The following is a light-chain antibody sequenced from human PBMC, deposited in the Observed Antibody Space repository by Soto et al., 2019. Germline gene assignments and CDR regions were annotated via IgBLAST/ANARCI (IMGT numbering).Light chain of an antibody. J-gene: IGLJ3*02. Sequence: QSALTQPDSLSGSPGQSITISCTGSSSDIGGFDLVSWYQQHPGEAPKLLLYEVNKRPSGVSNRFSGSKSGNTASLTISGLQADDEAYYYCCSYAGSYTLWVFGGGTKLTVL. CDR3: CSYAGSYTLWV. CDR2: EVN. V-gene: IGLV2-23*02. CDR1: SSDIGGFDL.